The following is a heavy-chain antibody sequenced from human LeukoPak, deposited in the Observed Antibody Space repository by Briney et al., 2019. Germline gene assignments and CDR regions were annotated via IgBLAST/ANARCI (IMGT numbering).Heavy chain of an antibody. D-gene: IGHD4-17*01. J-gene: IGHJ6*02. CDR2: IIPIFGIA. CDR3: ARGSNLDYGDYKVMDV. CDR1: GGTFSSYG. V-gene: IGHV1-69*04. Sequence: GASVKVSCKASGGTFSSYGINWVRQAPGQGLEWMGRIIPIFGIASYAQKFQGRVTITADKSTSTAYMELSSLKSEDTAVYYCARGSNLDYGDYKVMDVWGQGTTVTVSS.